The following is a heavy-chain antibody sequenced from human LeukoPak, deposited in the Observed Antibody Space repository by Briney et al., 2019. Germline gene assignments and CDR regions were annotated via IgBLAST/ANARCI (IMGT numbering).Heavy chain of an antibody. CDR3: ARHGGYSSPYLH. Sequence: SETLSLTCTVSGGSISNYYWSWIRQPPGKGLECIGYIYYSGTANYNPSLKSRVTISVDTSKNQFSLKLSSVTAADTAVYYCARHGGYSSPYLHWGQGTLVTVSS. CDR2: IYYSGTA. J-gene: IGHJ1*01. D-gene: IGHD6-13*01. V-gene: IGHV4-59*08. CDR1: GGSISNYY.